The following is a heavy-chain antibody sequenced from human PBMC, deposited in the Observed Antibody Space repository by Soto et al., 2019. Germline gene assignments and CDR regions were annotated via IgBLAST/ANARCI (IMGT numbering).Heavy chain of an antibody. D-gene: IGHD3-22*01. CDR3: AKDISFDTSAYNY. CDR2: LSGDGTTT. CDR1: GFTFSTYS. V-gene: IGHV3-23*01. J-gene: IGHJ4*02. Sequence: EVQLLESGGGLVQPGGSLSLSCTASGFTFSTYSMSWVRQAPGKGLEWVSSLSGDGTTTYYVDSVKGRFTISRDNSRTSLSLQMNSLRTEDTAIYFCAKDISFDTSAYNYWGQGILVAVSS.